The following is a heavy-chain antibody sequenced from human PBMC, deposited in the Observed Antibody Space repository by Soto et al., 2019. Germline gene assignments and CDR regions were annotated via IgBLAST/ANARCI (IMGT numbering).Heavy chain of an antibody. J-gene: IGHJ6*02. CDR2: IYPGDSDT. CDR1: GYSFTSYW. V-gene: IGHV5-51*01. CDR3: ARSHYYDTSGYYPYYYGMDV. D-gene: IGHD3-22*01. Sequence: PGESLKISCKGSGYSFTSYWIGWVRQMPGKGLEWMGIIYPGDSDTRYSPSFQGQVTISADKSISTAYLQWSSLKASDTAMYYCARSHYYDTSGYYPYYYGMDVWGQGTTVTVSS.